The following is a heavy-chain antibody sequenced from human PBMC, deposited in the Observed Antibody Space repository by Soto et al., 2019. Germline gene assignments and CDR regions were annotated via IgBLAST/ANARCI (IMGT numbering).Heavy chain of an antibody. CDR2: IYSGGST. D-gene: IGHD3-22*01. CDR1: GFTVSSNY. CDR3: ARAFARDYDYYFDY. Sequence: GGSLRLSCAASGFTVSSNYMSWVRQAPGKGLEWVSVIYSGGSTYYADSVKGRFTINPDTSKNQFSLQLNSVTPEDTAVYYCARAFARDYDYYFDYWGQGTLVTVSS. J-gene: IGHJ4*02. V-gene: IGHV3-53*01.